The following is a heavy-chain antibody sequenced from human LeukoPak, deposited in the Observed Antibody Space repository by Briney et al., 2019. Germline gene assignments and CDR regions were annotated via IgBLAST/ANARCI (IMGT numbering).Heavy chain of an antibody. D-gene: IGHD6-19*01. CDR1: GYTFTSYG. V-gene: IGHV1-18*01. Sequence: ASVKVSCKASGYTFTSYGISWVRQAPGQGLEWMGWISAYNGNANYAQKLQGRVTITTDTSTSTAYMELRSLRSDDTAVYYCARDRSSSGWYEVWGQGTLVTVSS. CDR3: ARDRSSSGWYEV. J-gene: IGHJ4*02. CDR2: ISAYNGNA.